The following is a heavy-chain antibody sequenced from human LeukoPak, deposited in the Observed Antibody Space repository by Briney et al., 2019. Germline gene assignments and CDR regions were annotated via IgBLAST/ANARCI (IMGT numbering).Heavy chain of an antibody. Sequence: ASVKVSCKASGYTFTGYYMHWVRQAPGQGLEWMGWINPNSGGTNYAQKFQGRVTMTRDTSISTAYMELSRLRSDDTAVYYCARDSFRGLLWFGEKGYFDYWGQGTLVTVSS. D-gene: IGHD3-10*01. CDR1: GYTFTGYY. J-gene: IGHJ4*02. V-gene: IGHV1-2*02. CDR2: INPNSGGT. CDR3: ARDSFRGLLWFGEKGYFDY.